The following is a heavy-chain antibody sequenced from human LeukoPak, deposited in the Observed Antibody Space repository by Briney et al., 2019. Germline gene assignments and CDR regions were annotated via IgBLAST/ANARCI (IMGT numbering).Heavy chain of an antibody. CDR2: IYYSGST. J-gene: IGHJ3*02. CDR1: GASISSYY. CDR3: ARYCSGGSCNDAFDI. V-gene: IGHV4-59*01. Sequence: SETLSLTCTVSGASISSYYWSWIRQPPGKGLEWIGYIYYSGSTNYNPSLKSRVTISVDTSKNQFSLRLSSVTAADTAVYYCARYCSGGSCNDAFDIWGQGTMVTVSS. D-gene: IGHD2-15*01.